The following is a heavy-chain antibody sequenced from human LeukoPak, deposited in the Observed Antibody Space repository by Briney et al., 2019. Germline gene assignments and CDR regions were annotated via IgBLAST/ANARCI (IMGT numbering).Heavy chain of an antibody. D-gene: IGHD6-19*01. CDR2: IYSGGST. V-gene: IGHV3-53*01. CDR1: GLIVSSNY. CDR3: ARYTHSSGFDY. J-gene: IGHJ4*02. Sequence: GGSLRLSCAASGLIVSSNYMSWVRQAPGKGLEWVSVIYSGGSTYYADSVKGRFTISRDNSKNTMYLQMNSLRAEDTAVYYCARYTHSSGFDYWGQGTLVTVSS.